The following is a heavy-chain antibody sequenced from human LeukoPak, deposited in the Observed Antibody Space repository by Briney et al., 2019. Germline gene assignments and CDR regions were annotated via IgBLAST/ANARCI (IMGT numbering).Heavy chain of an antibody. CDR1: GYTFTSYG. CDR2: ISAYNGNT. D-gene: IGHD2-2*01. J-gene: IGHJ5*02. V-gene: IGHV1-18*01. Sequence: ASVKVSCKASGYTFTSYGISWARQAPGQGLEWMGWISAYNGNTNYAQKLQGRVTMTTDTSTSTAYMELRSLRSDDTAVYYCARGLGRRAAQLVVPADEISHWFDPWGQGTLVTVSS. CDR3: ARGLGRRAAQLVVPADEISHWFDP.